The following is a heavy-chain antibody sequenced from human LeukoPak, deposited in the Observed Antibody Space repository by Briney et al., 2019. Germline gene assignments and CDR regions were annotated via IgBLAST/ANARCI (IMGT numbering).Heavy chain of an antibody. CDR2: IKSKTDGGTT. CDR3: TTVAVAGTRRIDY. CDR1: GFTFSNAW. D-gene: IGHD6-19*01. V-gene: IGHV3-15*01. Sequence: PGGSLRLSCAASGFTFSNAWMSWVRQAPGKGLEWVGRIKSKTDGGTTDYAAPVKGRFTISRDDSKNTLYLQMNSLKTEDTAVYYCTTVAVAGTRRIDYWGQGTLVTVSS. J-gene: IGHJ4*02.